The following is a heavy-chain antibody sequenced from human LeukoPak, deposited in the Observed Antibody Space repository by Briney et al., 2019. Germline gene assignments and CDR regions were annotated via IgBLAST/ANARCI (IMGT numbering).Heavy chain of an antibody. CDR3: ARDGVLRVLEWLRDYYYMDV. V-gene: IGHV3-21*01. J-gene: IGHJ6*03. CDR1: GFTFSSYS. D-gene: IGHD3-3*01. Sequence: PGGSLRLSCAASGFTFSSYSMNWVRQAPGKGLEWVSSISSSSSYIYYADSVKGRFTISRDNAKNSLYLQMNSLRAEDTAVYYCARDGVLRVLEWLRDYYYMDVWGKGTTVTVSS. CDR2: ISSSSSYI.